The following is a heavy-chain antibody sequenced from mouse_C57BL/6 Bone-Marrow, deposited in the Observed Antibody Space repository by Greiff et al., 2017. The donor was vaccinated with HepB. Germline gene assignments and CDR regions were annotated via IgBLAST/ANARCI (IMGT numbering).Heavy chain of an antibody. J-gene: IGHJ4*01. CDR3: ARATTDYYAMDY. V-gene: IGHV1-64*01. D-gene: IGHD1-1*01. CDR2: IHPNSGST. Sequence: VQLKQPGAELVKPGASVKLSCKASGYTFTSYWMHWVKQRPGQGLEWIGMIHPNSGSTNYNEKFKSKATLTVDKSSSTAYMQLSSLTSEDSAVYYCARATTDYYAMDYWGQGTSVTVSS. CDR1: GYTFTSYW.